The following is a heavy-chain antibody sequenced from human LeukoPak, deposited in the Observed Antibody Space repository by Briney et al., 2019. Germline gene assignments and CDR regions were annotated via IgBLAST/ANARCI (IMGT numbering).Heavy chain of an antibody. CDR2: ISWNSGSI. D-gene: IGHD2-2*01. CDR1: GFTFNNYA. V-gene: IGHV3-9*01. CDR3: ARDLSRYCSSTSCPDNWFDP. J-gene: IGHJ5*02. Sequence: GGSLRLSCAASGFTFNNYAMHWVRQAPGKGLEWVSGISWNSGSIGYADSVKGRFTISRDNAKNSLYLQMNSLRAEDTALYYCARDLSRYCSSTSCPDNWFDPWGQGTLVTVSS.